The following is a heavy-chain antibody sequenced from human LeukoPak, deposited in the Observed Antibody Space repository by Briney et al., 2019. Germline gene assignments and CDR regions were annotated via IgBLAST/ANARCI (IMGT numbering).Heavy chain of an antibody. J-gene: IGHJ4*02. Sequence: GESLKISRKGSGYSFSTHWIGWVRQMPGKGLEWMGIIYPGDSDTRYSPSFQGQVTISADKSISTAYLQWSSLKASDTAMYYCARVGYYYDNSGYYLPFDYWGQGTLVTVSS. CDR1: GYSFSTHW. CDR3: ARVGYYYDNSGYYLPFDY. D-gene: IGHD3-22*01. CDR2: IYPGDSDT. V-gene: IGHV5-51*01.